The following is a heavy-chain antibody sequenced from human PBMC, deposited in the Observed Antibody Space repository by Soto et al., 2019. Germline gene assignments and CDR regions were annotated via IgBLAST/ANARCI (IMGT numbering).Heavy chain of an antibody. V-gene: IGHV4-30-4*01. D-gene: IGHD2-21*02. CDR1: GGSFSSGDYY. Sequence: TSETLSLTCTVSGGSFSSGDYYWSWIRPPPGKGLEWIVYIYYSGSTYYNPSLKSRVTISVDTSKNQFSLKLSSVTAADTAVYYCARMTSGDCGGDCYVFDSWGRGTLVTVSS. CDR2: IYYSGST. J-gene: IGHJ4*02. CDR3: ARMTSGDCGGDCYVFDS.